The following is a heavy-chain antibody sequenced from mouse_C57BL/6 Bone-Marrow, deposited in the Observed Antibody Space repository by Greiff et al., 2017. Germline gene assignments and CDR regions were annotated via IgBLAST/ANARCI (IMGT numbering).Heavy chain of an antibody. Sequence: VQLQESGPELVRPGVSVKISCKGSGYTFTDYAMHWVKQTPVHGLEWIGAIDPETGGTAYNQKFKGKAILTADKSSSTAYMELRSLTSEDSAVYYCTSTGTTRVYVDYWGQGTTLTVSS. CDR1: GYTFTDYA. D-gene: IGHD4-1*02. V-gene: IGHV1-15*01. CDR3: TSTGTTRVYVDY. J-gene: IGHJ2*01. CDR2: IDPETGGT.